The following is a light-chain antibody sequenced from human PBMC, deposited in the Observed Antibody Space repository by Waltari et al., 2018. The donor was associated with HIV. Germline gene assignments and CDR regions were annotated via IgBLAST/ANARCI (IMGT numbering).Light chain of an antibody. V-gene: IGLV2-14*03. CDR2: AVN. CDR3: SSHTTMESVTFGGGTHAVA. CDR1: TRVIGNF. J-gene: IGLJ2*01. Sequence: HSALTQPASVSGSPGQSITTSCTASTRVIGNFFSWSQQHPGKAPQLLLVAVNRLPSVTSCRFSGSKAGATASMTISGLQMDEEAEYDCSSHTTMESVTFGGGTHAVAFGGGTHLTV.